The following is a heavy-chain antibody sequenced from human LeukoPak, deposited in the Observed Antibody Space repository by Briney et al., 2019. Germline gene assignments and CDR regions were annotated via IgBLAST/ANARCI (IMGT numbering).Heavy chain of an antibody. V-gene: IGHV4-4*02. CDR2: IYHSGST. J-gene: IGHJ6*02. CDR3: ARGVAGIGMDV. D-gene: IGHD6-19*01. CDR1: GGSISTSNW. Sequence: PSGTLSLTCAVSGGSISTSNWWSWVRQPPGKGLEWIGEIYHSGSTDYNPSLKSRVTISADKSKNQFSLKVNSVTAADTAVYYCARGVAGIGMDVWGQGTTVTVSS.